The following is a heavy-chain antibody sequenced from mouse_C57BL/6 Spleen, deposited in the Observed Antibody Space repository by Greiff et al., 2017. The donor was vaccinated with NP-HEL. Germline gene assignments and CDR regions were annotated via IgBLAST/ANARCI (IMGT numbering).Heavy chain of an antibody. J-gene: IGHJ2*01. CDR2: IYPGSGNT. Sequence: QVQLQQSGAELVRPGASVKLSCKASGYTFTDYYINWVKQRPGQGLEWIARIYPGSGNTYYNEKFKGKATLTAEKSSSTAYMQLSSLTSEASAVYFCARGPNWSYFDYWGQGTTLTVSS. CDR3: ARGPNWSYFDY. CDR1: GYTFTDYY. D-gene: IGHD4-1*01. V-gene: IGHV1-76*01.